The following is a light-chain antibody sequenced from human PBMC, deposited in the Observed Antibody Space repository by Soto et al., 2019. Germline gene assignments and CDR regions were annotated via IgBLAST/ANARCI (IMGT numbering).Light chain of an antibody. J-gene: IGKJ3*01. V-gene: IGKV1-27*01. Sequence: DIPMTQSPSSLSASVGDRVTITCRASQGISNYLAWYQQKPGKVPKLLIYTASTLQSGVPPRFSGSGVGTEFTLTISSLQPEDVATYYCQKYNSAPPFTFGPGTKVDIK. CDR2: TAS. CDR3: QKYNSAPPFT. CDR1: QGISNY.